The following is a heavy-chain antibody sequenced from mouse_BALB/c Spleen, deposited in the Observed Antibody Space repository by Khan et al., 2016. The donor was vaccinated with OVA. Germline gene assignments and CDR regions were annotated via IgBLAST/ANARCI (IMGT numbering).Heavy chain of an antibody. CDR2: IWGDGST. CDR3: ARGPYYGNYFAMDY. Sequence: VQLQESGPGLVAPSQSLSIACTVSGFSLTGYGINWVRQPPGKGLEWLGMIWGDGSTDYNSVLKSRLSISKDNSKSQVFLKMNSLQTDDTARYYCARGPYYGNYFAMDYWGQGTSVTVSS. J-gene: IGHJ4*01. V-gene: IGHV2-6-7*01. CDR1: GFSLTGYG. D-gene: IGHD2-10*01.